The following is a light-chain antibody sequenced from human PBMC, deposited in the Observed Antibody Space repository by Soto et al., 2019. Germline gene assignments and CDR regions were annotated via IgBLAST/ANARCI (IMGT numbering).Light chain of an antibody. CDR2: AAS. Sequence: DIQMTQSPSSLSASVGDRVTIACRASQGIRNSLGWFQQIPGTAPKRLIYAASTLQSGVPSRFSGSGSGTEFTLTISSLQPEDFATYYCLQHNSYPYTFGQGTKLEIK. CDR1: QGIRNS. CDR3: LQHNSYPYT. V-gene: IGKV1-17*01. J-gene: IGKJ2*01.